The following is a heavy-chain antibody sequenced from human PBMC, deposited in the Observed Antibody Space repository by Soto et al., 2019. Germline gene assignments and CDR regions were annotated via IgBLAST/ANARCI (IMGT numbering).Heavy chain of an antibody. Sequence: PSETLSLTCTVSGGSINKNYWSWIRQSPGKGLEWIGDITYRGNTNYNPSLKSRVTISVDTSKNQFSLKLTSVTAADTAVYYCARDKITGLFDYWGQGTLVTVSS. J-gene: IGHJ4*02. CDR2: ITYRGNT. CDR1: GGSINKNY. V-gene: IGHV4-59*12. D-gene: IGHD2-8*02. CDR3: ARDKITGLFDY.